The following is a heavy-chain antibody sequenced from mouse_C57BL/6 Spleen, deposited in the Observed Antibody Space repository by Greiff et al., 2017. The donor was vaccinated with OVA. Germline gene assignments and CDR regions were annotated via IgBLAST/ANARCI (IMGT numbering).Heavy chain of an antibody. CDR2: ISSGSSTI. Sequence: EVHLVESGGGLVKPGGSLQLSCAASGFTFSDYGMHWVRQAPEKGLEWVAYISSGSSTIYYADTVKGRFTISRDNAKNTLFLQMTSLWSADTAMYYCARPWGNYVPFAYWGPWSLVPVSA. D-gene: IGHD2-1*01. V-gene: IGHV5-17*01. J-gene: IGHJ3*01. CDR1: GFTFSDYG. CDR3: ARPWGNYVPFAY.